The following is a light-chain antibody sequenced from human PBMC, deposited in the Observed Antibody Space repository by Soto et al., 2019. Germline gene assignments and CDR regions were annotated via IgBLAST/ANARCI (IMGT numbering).Light chain of an antibody. V-gene: IGKV3-20*01. Sequence: EIVLTQSPGTLSLSPGYRATLSCRASQSVSNSYLAWYQQKPGHAPKLLIYGASSRSTGIPDRFSGSGSGTDFTLTISRLEPEDFAVYYCQQYGSTPLTFGGGTKVEIK. CDR2: GAS. J-gene: IGKJ4*01. CDR1: QSVSNSY. CDR3: QQYGSTPLT.